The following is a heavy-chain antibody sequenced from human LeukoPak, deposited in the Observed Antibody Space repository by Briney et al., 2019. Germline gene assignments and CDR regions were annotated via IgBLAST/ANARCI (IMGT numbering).Heavy chain of an antibody. J-gene: IGHJ4*02. CDR1: GYTFSSYS. V-gene: IGHV3-21*01. D-gene: IGHD3-22*01. Sequence: GGSLRLSCAASGYTFSSYSINWVRQAPGKGLEWVSSISVRSNSIYYADSVRGRFSISRDDARDSLYLQMNSLRAEDTAVYYCVRLRRNSDTSGFYYYYDYWGQGTLVTVSS. CDR3: VRLRRNSDTSGFYYYYDY. CDR2: ISVRSNSI.